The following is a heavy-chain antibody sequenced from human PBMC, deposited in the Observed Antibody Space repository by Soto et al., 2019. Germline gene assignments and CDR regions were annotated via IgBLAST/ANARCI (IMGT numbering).Heavy chain of an antibody. J-gene: IGHJ6*04. Sequence: GGSLRLSCEVSGFTFSMYSMSWVRQAPGKGLEWVAKIPQEGGDGHYLDSVKGRFFISRDNAKNSVYLQMNSLRGEDTAIYYCARDHLILPAHDFFYGSDVWGKGATVTDSS. CDR2: IPQEGGDG. CDR1: GFTFSMYS. CDR3: ARDHLILPAHDFFYGSDV. D-gene: IGHD2-21*02. V-gene: IGHV3-7*03.